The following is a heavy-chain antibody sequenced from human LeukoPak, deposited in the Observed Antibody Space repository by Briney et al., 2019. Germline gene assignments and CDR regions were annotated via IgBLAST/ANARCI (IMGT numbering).Heavy chain of an antibody. J-gene: IGHJ4*02. CDR1: GFTFSSYA. CDR3: TRDAMSSGLFDY. V-gene: IGHV3-49*04. Sequence: GGSLRLSCAASGFTFSSYAMSWVRQAPGKGLEWVGFIRSKAYGGTTEYAASVKGRFTISRDDSKSIAYLQMNSLKTEDTAVYYCTRDAMSSGLFDYWGQGTLVTVSS. D-gene: IGHD6-19*01. CDR2: IRSKAYGGTT.